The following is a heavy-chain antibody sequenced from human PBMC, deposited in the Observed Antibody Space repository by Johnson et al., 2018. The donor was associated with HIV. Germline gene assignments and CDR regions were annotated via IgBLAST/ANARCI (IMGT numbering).Heavy chain of an antibody. CDR2: ITYDGRNK. J-gene: IGHJ3*02. V-gene: IGHV3-30*04. CDR3: ARIPGSGWEHDAFDI. Sequence: VESGGGVMQPGKSLRLSCEASGFTFRSYAMHWVRQAPGKGLEWVAVITYDGRNKYYTDSVKGRFIISRDNSKNSLYLQMNSLRAEDTAVYYCARIPGSGWEHDAFDIWGQGTMVTVSS. CDR1: GFTFRSYA. D-gene: IGHD6-19*01.